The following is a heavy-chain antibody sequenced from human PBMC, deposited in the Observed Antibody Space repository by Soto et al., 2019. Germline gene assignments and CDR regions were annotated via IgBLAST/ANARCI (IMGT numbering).Heavy chain of an antibody. J-gene: IGHJ6*02. CDR3: ARVCGGDCHYGMDV. V-gene: IGHV4-31*03. D-gene: IGHD2-21*02. CDR2: IYYSGST. Sequence: SETLSVTCTVSGGSISSGGCYWSWIHQHPGKGLEWIGYIYYSGSTYYNPSLKSRVTISVDTSKNQFSLKLSSVTAADTAVYYCARVCGGDCHYGMDVWGQGTTVPVSS. CDR1: GGSISSGGCY.